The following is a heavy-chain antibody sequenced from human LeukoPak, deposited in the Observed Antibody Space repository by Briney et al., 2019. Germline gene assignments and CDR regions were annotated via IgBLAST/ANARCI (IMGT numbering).Heavy chain of an antibody. CDR3: SRADLRGKRYYYFDY. Sequence: SETLSLTCTVSGGSFSYYYCSWIRQPSPQGQELIGSIYYSESTNYNPSLKSRGTKSVETSKNQFSLKLNSCTAADTAASYYSRADLRGKRYYYFDYWGQGTLVTVSS. CDR1: GGSFSYYY. V-gene: IGHV4-59*01. CDR2: IYYSEST. J-gene: IGHJ4*02. D-gene: IGHD4-23*01.